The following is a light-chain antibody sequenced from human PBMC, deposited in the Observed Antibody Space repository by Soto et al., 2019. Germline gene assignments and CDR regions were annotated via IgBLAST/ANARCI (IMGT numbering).Light chain of an antibody. J-gene: IGLJ2*01. CDR1: SSDVGYYNL. CDR3: CSYAGGSTI. CDR2: EVS. Sequence: QSALTQPASVSGSPGQSITISCTGTSSDVGYYNLVSWYQQHPGKAPKLIIYEVSKRPSGVSNRFSGSKSGNTASLTISGLQAEDEADYYCCSYAGGSTIFGGGTKVTVL. V-gene: IGLV2-23*02.